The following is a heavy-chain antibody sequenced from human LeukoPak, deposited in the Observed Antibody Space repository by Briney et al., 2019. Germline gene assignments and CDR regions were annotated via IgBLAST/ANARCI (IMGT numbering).Heavy chain of an antibody. CDR3: ARGRAGIAAAGFDY. J-gene: IGHJ4*02. CDR2: ISFDGGNK. D-gene: IGHD6-13*01. V-gene: IGHV3-30-3*01. Sequence: GGSLRLSCATSGFTFSMSAMHWVRLAPGKGLDWVAVISFDGGNKFYADSVKGRFSVSRDNSKNTLYLQMNSLGLDDTAVYFCARGRAGIAAAGFDYWGQGTLVTVSS. CDR1: GFTFSMSA.